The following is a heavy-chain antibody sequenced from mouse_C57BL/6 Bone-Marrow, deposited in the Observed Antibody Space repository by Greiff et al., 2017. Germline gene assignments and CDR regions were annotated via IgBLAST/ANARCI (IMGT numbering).Heavy chain of an antibody. CDR3: APLPPFAY. J-gene: IGHJ3*01. V-gene: IGHV14-3*01. Sequence: EVQLQQSGAELMKPGASVKLSCKATGFNIKNTYMHWVKQRPEQGLEWIGRIDPANGNTKYAPKFQGKATITADTSSNTAYLQLSSLTSEDTAIYYCAPLPPFAYWGQGTLVTVSA. CDR1: GFNIKNTY. D-gene: IGHD2-1*01. CDR2: IDPANGNT.